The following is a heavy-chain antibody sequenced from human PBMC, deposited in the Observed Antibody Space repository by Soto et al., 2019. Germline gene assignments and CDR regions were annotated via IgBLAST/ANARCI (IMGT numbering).Heavy chain of an antibody. CDR3: ERDRHAYGVSSGSGVGWIDP. V-gene: IGHV1-2*04. CDR2: INPKTGIT. CDR1: GYTFTAFY. Sequence: QVQLLQSGAEMKQPGASVKVSCRTSGYTFTAFYLHWVRRAPGQGLEWMGWINPKTGITNYTQNFQGWVTMTRDTSISTAYLELRRLRPADTPFYLCERDRHAYGVSSGSGVGWIDPWGQGTLVTVSS. D-gene: IGHD4-17*01. J-gene: IGHJ5*02.